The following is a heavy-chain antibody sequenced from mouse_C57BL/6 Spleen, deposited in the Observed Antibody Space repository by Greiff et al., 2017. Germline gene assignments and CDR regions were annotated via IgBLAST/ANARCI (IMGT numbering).Heavy chain of an antibody. D-gene: IGHD1-1*01. Sequence: QVQLQQPGAELVRPGSSVKLSCKASGYTFTSYWMDWVKQRPGQGLEWIGNIYPSDSETHYNQTFKDKATLTVDKSSSTAYMQLSSLTSEDSAVYYCAREATVVDGYVDVWGTGTTVTVSS. V-gene: IGHV1-61*01. CDR2: IYPSDSET. J-gene: IGHJ1*03. CDR3: AREATVVDGYVDV. CDR1: GYTFTSYW.